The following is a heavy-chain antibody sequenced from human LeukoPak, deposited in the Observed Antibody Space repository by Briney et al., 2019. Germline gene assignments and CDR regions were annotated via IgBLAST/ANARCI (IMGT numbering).Heavy chain of an antibody. CDR1: GGTFSSYA. D-gene: IGHD1-26*01. J-gene: IGHJ3*02. V-gene: IGHV1-69*04. CDR3: ASLGVVGATGAFDI. Sequence: SVKVSCKASGGTFSSYAISWVRQAPGQGLEWMGRIIPILGIANYAQKFQGRVTITTDESTSTAYMELSSLRSEDTAVYYCASLGVVGATGAFDIWGQGTMVTVSS. CDR2: IIPILGIA.